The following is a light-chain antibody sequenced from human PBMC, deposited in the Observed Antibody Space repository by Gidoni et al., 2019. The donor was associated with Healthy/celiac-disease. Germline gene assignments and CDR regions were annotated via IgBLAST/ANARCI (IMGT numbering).Light chain of an antibody. V-gene: IGLV2-14*01. J-gene: IGLJ1*01. CDR2: DVS. CDR1: SSDVGGYNY. CDR3: SSYTSSSTLEV. Sequence: QSALTPPASVSGSPGQSITLSCTRTSSDVGGYNYVSWYQQHPGKAPKLLIYDVSNRPSGVSNRFSGSKSGNTASLTISGLQAEDEADYYCSSYTSSSTLEVFGTGTKVTVL.